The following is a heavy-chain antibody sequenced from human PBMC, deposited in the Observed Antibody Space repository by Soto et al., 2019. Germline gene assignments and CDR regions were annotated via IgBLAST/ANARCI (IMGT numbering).Heavy chain of an antibody. CDR1: GFTFSSYS. V-gene: IGHV3-48*02. Sequence: GGSLRLSCAASGFTFSSYSMNWVRQAPGKGLEWVSYISSSSSTIYYADSVKGRFTISRDNAKNSLYLQMNSLRDEDTAVYYCARDDYYDRGDDAFDIWGQGTMVTVSS. D-gene: IGHD3-22*01. J-gene: IGHJ3*02. CDR3: ARDDYYDRGDDAFDI. CDR2: ISSSSSTI.